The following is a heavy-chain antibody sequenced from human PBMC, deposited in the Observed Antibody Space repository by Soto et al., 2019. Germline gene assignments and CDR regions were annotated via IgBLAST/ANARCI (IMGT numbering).Heavy chain of an antibody. J-gene: IGHJ1*01. CDR2: INWNSGSI. CDR3: VKDESINWYSGHFRH. Sequence: GGSLRLSXAASGFTFDDYAMHWVRQVPGKGLEWVSGINWNSGSIGYGDSVKGRFAISRDSAKNSLHLQMNSLSAEDTAFYYCVKDESINWYSGHFRHWGQGTLVTVSS. CDR1: GFTFDDYA. D-gene: IGHD6-13*01. V-gene: IGHV3-9*01.